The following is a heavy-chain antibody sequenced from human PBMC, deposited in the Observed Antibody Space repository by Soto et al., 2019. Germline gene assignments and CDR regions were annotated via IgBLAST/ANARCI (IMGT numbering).Heavy chain of an antibody. J-gene: IGHJ4*02. CDR3: ARHEERWLKMDY. CDR2: IYYSGST. Sequence: PSETLSLTCTVSGGSISSYYWSWIRQPPGKGLEWIGYIYYSGSTNYNPSLKSRVTISVDTSKNQFSLKLSSVTAADTAVYYCARHEERWLKMDYWGQGTLVTVSS. D-gene: IGHD5-12*01. V-gene: IGHV4-59*08. CDR1: GGSISSYY.